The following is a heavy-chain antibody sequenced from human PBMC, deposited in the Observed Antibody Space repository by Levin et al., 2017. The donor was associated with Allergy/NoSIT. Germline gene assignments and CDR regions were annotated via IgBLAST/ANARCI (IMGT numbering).Heavy chain of an antibody. Sequence: ASVKVSCRASGYKFTNYGFSWVRQAPGQGLEWMGWISVLDGNIKYAQKFQGRVSMTTDTSTSTAYMELRGLRSDDTAMYYCVRDISYNADYWGQGTLVTVSS. J-gene: IGHJ4*02. CDR3: VRDISYNADY. D-gene: IGHD3-10*01. CDR1: GYKFTNYG. V-gene: IGHV1-18*01. CDR2: ISVLDGNI.